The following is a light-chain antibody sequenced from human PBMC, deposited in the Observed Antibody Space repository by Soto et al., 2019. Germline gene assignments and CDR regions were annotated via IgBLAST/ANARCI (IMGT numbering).Light chain of an antibody. V-gene: IGKV1-5*03. CDR2: KAS. J-gene: IGKJ2*01. CDR3: QQYKSFMYN. Sequence: DIQMTQSPSTLSASVGDRVTITCRASQNINSWLAWYQQKPGKAPKVLMYKASTLESGVPSRFGGSGSETAFTLTISGPQPEDFATYYCQQYKSFMYNFGQGTKVAIK. CDR1: QNINSW.